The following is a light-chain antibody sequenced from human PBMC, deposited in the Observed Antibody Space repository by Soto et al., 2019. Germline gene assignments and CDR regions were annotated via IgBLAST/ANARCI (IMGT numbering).Light chain of an antibody. CDR1: SIDFVTYNR. V-gene: IGLV2-18*01. CDR2: EAR. CDR3: SLYASENTYV. J-gene: IGLJ1*01. Sequence: QSALTQPPSVCGSPGQSLPISSTGTSIDFVTYNRVSWYHQPPGTPPKLIIYEARNRPSGVPDRFSGSKSVNTASLTISGLQAADEADYYCSLYASENTYVFGTGTKVTVL.